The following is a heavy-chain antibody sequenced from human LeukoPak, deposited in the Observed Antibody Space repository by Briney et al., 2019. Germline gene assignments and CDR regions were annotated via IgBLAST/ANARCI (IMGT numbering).Heavy chain of an antibody. CDR3: ASLGAMVRGVTFDY. V-gene: IGHV3-48*03. CDR1: GFTFSSYE. CDR2: ISSSGSTI. J-gene: IGHJ4*02. D-gene: IGHD3-10*01. Sequence: GGSLRLSCAASGFTFSSYEMNWLRQAPGKGLEWVSYISSSGSTIYYADSVKGRFTISRDNAKNSLYLQMNSLRAEDTAVYYCASLGAMVRGVTFDYWGQGTLVTVSS.